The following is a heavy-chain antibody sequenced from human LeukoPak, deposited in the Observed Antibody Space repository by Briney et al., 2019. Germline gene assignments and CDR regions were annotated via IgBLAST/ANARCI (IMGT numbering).Heavy chain of an antibody. V-gene: IGHV4-30-4*08. CDR3: ARLGIAAAGTKDAFDI. CDR2: IYYSGST. D-gene: IGHD6-13*01. CDR1: GGSISSGDYY. J-gene: IGHJ3*02. Sequence: SQTLSLTCTVSGGSISSGDYYWSWIRQPPGKGLEWIGYIYYSGSTYYNPSLKSRVTISVDTSKNQFSLKLSSVTAADTAVYYCARLGIAAAGTKDAFDIWGQGTMVTVSS.